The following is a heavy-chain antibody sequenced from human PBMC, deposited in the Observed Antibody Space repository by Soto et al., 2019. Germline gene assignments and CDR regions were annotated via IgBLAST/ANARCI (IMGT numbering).Heavy chain of an antibody. CDR3: ASRNPAEELREDY. V-gene: IGHV1-69*02. Sequence: ASVKVSCKASGGTFSSYTISWVRQAPGQGLEWMGRIIPILGIANYAQKFQGRVTITADKSTSTAYMELSSLRSEDTAVYYCASRNPAEELREDYWGQGTLVTVSS. CDR1: GGTFSSYT. D-gene: IGHD1-7*01. J-gene: IGHJ4*02. CDR2: IIPILGIA.